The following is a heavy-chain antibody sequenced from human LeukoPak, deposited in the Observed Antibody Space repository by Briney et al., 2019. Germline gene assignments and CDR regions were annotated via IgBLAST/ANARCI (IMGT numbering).Heavy chain of an antibody. J-gene: IGHJ5*02. CDR2: IYYSGST. V-gene: IGHV4-59*01. Sequence: SETLSLTCTVSGGSISSYYWSWIPQPPGKGLEWIGYIYYSGSTNYDPSLKSRVTISVDTSKNQFSLRLSSVIAEDTAVYYCARARYNWFDPWGHGTLVTVSS. CDR1: GGSISSYY. CDR3: ARARYNWFDP.